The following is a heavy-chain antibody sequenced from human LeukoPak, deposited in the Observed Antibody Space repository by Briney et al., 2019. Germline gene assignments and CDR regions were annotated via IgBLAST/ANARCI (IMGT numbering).Heavy chain of an antibody. J-gene: IGHJ5*02. V-gene: IGHV4-34*01. D-gene: IGHD4-23*01. Sequence: PSETLSLTCAVYGGSFTGYYWNWIRQPPGKGLEWIGEINHSGSTNYNPSLKSRVTISVDTSKNQFSLKLSSVTAADKAVYYCARGVRGYGGNLWGQGTLVSVSS. CDR1: GGSFTGYY. CDR3: ARGVRGYGGNL. CDR2: INHSGST.